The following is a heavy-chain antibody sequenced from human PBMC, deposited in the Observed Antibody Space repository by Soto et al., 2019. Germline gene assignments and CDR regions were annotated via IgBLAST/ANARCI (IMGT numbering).Heavy chain of an antibody. CDR1: GFSLSEHC. J-gene: IGHJ5*02. CDR2: LCHDGTIA. CDR3: VRSFGDGLVGLEP. Sequence: GGSLRLSCASPGFSLSEHCLHWVRQAPGKGLVWLSRLCHDGTIASYSDSGKGRFSISRDIAKNTLYLQMTSLRAEDAAIYYFVRSFGDGLVGLEPWGQGAVVTVSS. D-gene: IGHD3-16*01. V-gene: IGHV3-74*01.